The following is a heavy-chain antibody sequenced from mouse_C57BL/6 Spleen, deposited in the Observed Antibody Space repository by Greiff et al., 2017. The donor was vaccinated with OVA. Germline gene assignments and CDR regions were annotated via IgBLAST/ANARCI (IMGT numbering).Heavy chain of an antibody. V-gene: IGHV1-76*01. CDR1: GYTFTDYY. CDR2: IYPGSGNT. J-gene: IGHJ4*01. CDR3: ARDVITTVVARDYAMDY. Sequence: VQLQQSGAELVRPGASVKLSCKASGYTFTDYYINWVKQRPGQGLEWIARIYPGSGNTYYNEKFKGKATLTAEKSSSTAYMQLSSLTSEDSAVYFCARDVITTVVARDYAMDYWGQGTSVTVSS. D-gene: IGHD1-1*01.